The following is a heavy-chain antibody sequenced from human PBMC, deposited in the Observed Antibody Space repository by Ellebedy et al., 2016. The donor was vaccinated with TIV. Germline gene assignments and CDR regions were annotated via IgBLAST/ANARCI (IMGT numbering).Heavy chain of an antibody. J-gene: IGHJ6*02. Sequence: GGSLKISCAASGFTFSNYAMSWVRQAPGKGLEWVSGISGSGGSTYYAESVKGRFTISRDNSKNTLYLQMNSLRAEDTAVYYCAKVRSYCGSTTCLTPHGLDVWGQGTTVTVSS. CDR3: AKVRSYCGSTTCLTPHGLDV. CDR2: ISGSGGST. V-gene: IGHV3-23*01. CDR1: GFTFSNYA. D-gene: IGHD2-2*01.